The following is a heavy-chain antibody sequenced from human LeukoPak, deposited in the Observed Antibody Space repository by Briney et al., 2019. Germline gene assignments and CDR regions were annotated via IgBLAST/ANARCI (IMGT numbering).Heavy chain of an antibody. CDR2: ISSSGSTI. CDR3: ARDIPGTTSLFDY. J-gene: IGHJ4*02. D-gene: IGHD1-1*01. CDR1: GFTFSSYE. V-gene: IGHV3-48*03. Sequence: PGGSLRLSCAASGFTFSSYEMNWVRQAPGKGLEGVSYISSSGSTIYYADSVKGRFTISRDNAKNSLYLQMNSLRAEDTAVYYCARDIPGTTSLFDYWGQGTLVTVSS.